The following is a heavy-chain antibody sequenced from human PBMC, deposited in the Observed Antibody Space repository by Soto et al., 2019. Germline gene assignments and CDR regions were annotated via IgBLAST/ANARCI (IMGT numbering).Heavy chain of an antibody. V-gene: IGHV4-39*01. CDR3: ASLTSDSGYDSNYYYYYYMDV. CDR2: IYYSGST. CDR1: GGSISSSSYY. J-gene: IGHJ6*03. Sequence: SETLSLTCTVSGGSISSSSYYWGWIRQPPGKGLEWIGSIYYSGSTYYNPSLKSRVTISVDTSKNQFSLKLSSVTAADTAVYYCASLTSDSGYDSNYYYYYYMDVWGKGTTVTVSS. D-gene: IGHD5-12*01.